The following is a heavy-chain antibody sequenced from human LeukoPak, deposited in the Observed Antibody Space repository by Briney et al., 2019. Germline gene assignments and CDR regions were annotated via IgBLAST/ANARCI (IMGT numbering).Heavy chain of an antibody. CDR3: AKHYCSGGSCSYYYYYGMDV. D-gene: IGHD2-15*01. CDR2: ISGSGGNT. J-gene: IGHJ6*02. Sequence: PGGSLRLSCAASGFTFSSYAMSWVRQAPGKGLEWVSAISGSGGNTYYADSVKGRFTISRDNSKNTLYLQMNSLRAEDTAVYYCAKHYCSGGSCSYYYYYGMDVWGQGTTVTVSS. CDR1: GFTFSSYA. V-gene: IGHV3-23*01.